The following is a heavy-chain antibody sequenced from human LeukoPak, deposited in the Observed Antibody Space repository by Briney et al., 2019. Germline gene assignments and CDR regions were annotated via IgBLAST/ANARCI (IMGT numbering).Heavy chain of an antibody. D-gene: IGHD3-10*01. V-gene: IGHV4-39*01. CDR1: GGSISSSSYY. CDR3: AIYGSPLGYYGMDI. J-gene: IGHJ6*02. CDR2: IYYTGST. Sequence: PSETLSLTCSVSGGSISSSSYYWGWIRQPPGKGLEWIGSIYYTGSTYYNPSLKSRVTISVGTSKNQFSLKLSSVTAADTAVYYCAIYGSPLGYYGMDIWGQGTTVTVSS.